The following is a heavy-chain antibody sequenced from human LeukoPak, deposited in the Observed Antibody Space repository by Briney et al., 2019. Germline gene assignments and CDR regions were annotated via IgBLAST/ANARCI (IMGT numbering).Heavy chain of an antibody. J-gene: IGHJ5*02. V-gene: IGHV4-39*01. D-gene: IGHD4-17*01. CDR2: IYYSGST. CDR1: GGSISSSSYY. CDR3: ARHSPVSYYDYGDYQSWFDP. Sequence: SSETLSLTCTVSGGSISSSSYYWGWIRQPPGKGLEWIGSIYYSGSTYYNPSLKSRVTISVDTSKNQFSLKLSSVTAADTAVYYCARHSPVSYYDYGDYQSWFDPWGQGTLVTVSS.